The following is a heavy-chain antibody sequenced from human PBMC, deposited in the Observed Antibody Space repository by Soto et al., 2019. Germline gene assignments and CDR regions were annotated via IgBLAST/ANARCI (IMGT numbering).Heavy chain of an antibody. J-gene: IGHJ4*02. Sequence: QVQLVQSGPEVKKPGASVKVSCKTSGYTFTSYGISWVRQAPGQGLEWMGWISTSKGNTNYAQKFQGRVTMTTDTSTSTGYMELRSLRSDDTAVYYCATRSPAFDYWGQRTLVTVSS. CDR1: GYTFTSYG. CDR2: ISTSKGNT. V-gene: IGHV1-18*01. CDR3: ATRSPAFDY.